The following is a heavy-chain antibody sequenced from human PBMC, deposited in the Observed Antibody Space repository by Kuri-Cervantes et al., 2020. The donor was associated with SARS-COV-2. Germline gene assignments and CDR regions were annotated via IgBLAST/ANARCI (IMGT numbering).Heavy chain of an antibody. CDR3: TRADFWSGYYCY. CDR1: GFTFGDYA. Sequence: GESLKIFCTASGFTFGDYAMSWVRQAPGKGLEWVGFIRSKAYGGTTEYAASVKGRFTISRDDSKSIAYLQMNSLKTEDTAVYYCTRADFWSGYYCYWGQGTLVTVSS. J-gene: IGHJ4*02. CDR2: IRSKAYGGTT. V-gene: IGHV3-49*04. D-gene: IGHD3-3*01.